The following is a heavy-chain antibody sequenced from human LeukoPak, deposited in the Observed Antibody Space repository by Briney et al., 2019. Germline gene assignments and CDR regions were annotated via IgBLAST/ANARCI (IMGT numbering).Heavy chain of an antibody. CDR2: IYSGGST. V-gene: IGHV3-53*01. J-gene: IGHJ6*03. D-gene: IGHD6-13*01. CDR1: GFTVRSNY. Sequence: GGSLRLSCAASGFTVRSNYMSWVRQAPGKGLEWVSVIYSGGSTYYADSVKGRFTISRDNSKNTLYLQMNSLRAEDTAVYYCARDSEQLGYYYYYMDVWGKETTVTVSS. CDR3: ARDSEQLGYYYYYMDV.